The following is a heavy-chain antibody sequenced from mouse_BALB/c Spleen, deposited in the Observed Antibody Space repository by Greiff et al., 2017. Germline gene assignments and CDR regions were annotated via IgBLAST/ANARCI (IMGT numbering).Heavy chain of an antibody. D-gene: IGHD1-1*01. V-gene: IGHV1S81*02. CDR3: ARGGGRSYFDY. J-gene: IGHJ2*01. CDR1: GYTFTSYW. CDR2: INPSNGRT. Sequence: QVQLQQPGAELVKPGASVKLSCKASGYTFTSYWMHWVKQRPGQGLEWIGEINPSNGRTNYNEKFKSKATLTVDKSSSTAYMQLSSLTSEDSAVYYCARGGGRSYFDYWGQGTTLTVSS.